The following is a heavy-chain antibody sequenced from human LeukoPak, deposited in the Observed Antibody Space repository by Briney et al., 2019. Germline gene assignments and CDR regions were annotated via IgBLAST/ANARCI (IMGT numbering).Heavy chain of an antibody. CDR2: IYTSGST. D-gene: IGHD6-13*01. J-gene: IGHJ5*02. V-gene: IGHV4-61*02. CDR3: ARGYSSSRSRGWFDP. Sequence: SQTLSLTCTVSGGSISSGSYYWSWIRQPAGKGLEWIGRIYTSGSTNYNPSLKSRVTMSVDTSKNQFSLKLSSVTAADTAVYYCARGYSSSRSRGWFDPWGQGTLVTVSS. CDR1: GGSISSGSYY.